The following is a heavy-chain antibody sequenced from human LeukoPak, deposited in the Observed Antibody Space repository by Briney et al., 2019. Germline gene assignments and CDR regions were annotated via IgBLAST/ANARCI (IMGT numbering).Heavy chain of an antibody. CDR3: ATRVRGGFDY. Sequence: LETLSLTCAVYGGSFSGYYWSWIRQPPGKGLEWIGEINHSGSTNYNPSLKSRVTISVDTSKNQFSLKLSSVTAADTAVYYCATRVRGGFDYWGQGTLVTVSS. CDR1: GGSFSGYY. CDR2: INHSGST. J-gene: IGHJ4*02. V-gene: IGHV4-34*01. D-gene: IGHD3-10*01.